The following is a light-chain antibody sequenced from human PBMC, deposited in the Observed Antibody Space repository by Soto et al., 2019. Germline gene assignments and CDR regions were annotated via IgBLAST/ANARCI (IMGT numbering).Light chain of an antibody. V-gene: IGLV2-14*01. J-gene: IGLJ1*01. CDR3: CSYTSSNSMV. CDR1: SSDVGGYNY. Sequence: QSALTQPASVSGSPGQSITISCTGTSSDVGGYNYVSWYQQHPGKAPKLIVYEVTNRPSGVSNRFSGSKSGNTASLTISGLQAEDEADYSCCSYTSSNSMVFGTGTKAT. CDR2: EVT.